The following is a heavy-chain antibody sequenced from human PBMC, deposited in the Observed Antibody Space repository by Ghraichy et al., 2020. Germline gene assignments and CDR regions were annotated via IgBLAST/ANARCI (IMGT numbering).Heavy chain of an antibody. CDR3: ARVIREYYYDSSDYLPTEYYYYGMDV. Sequence: SQTLSLTCTLSGGSVSSGSYYWSWIRQPPGKGLEWIGDVSYRGSINYNPSLKSRVSISVDPSRDQFSLKLTSVTAADTAVYYCARVIREYYYDSSDYLPTEYYYYGMDVWGQGTTVTVSS. J-gene: IGHJ6*02. D-gene: IGHD3-22*01. V-gene: IGHV4-61*01. CDR1: GGSVSSGSYY. CDR2: VSYRGSI.